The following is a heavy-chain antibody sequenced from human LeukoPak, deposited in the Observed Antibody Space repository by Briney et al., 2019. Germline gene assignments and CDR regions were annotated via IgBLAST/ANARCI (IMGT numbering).Heavy chain of an antibody. V-gene: IGHV3-74*01. CDR1: GIIFSNYW. CDR2: INRDGSST. J-gene: IGHJ4*02. D-gene: IGHD5-18*01. CDR3: ARGGGYSYGSFDY. Sequence: GGSLRLSCAASGIIFSNYWMHWLRQAPGKGLVWVLRINRDGSSTSYADSVKGRFTISRDNAKNTLYLQMNSLRAEDTAVYHCARGGGYSYGSFDYWGQGTLVTVSS.